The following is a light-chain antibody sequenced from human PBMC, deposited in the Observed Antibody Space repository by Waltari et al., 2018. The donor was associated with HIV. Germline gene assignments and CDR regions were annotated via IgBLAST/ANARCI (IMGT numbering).Light chain of an antibody. Sequence: QSVLTQPPSVSGPPGQRVTISCTGGSSNIGAGYDVHWYQQLPGTAPKPLTHDNIKRPACVPNRFTGSGTGKSASLEITGLQAEDEADYYCQSYDTRLSAWVFGGGTKLTVL. J-gene: IGLJ3*02. CDR3: QSYDTRLSAWV. CDR2: DNI. V-gene: IGLV1-40*01. CDR1: SSNIGAGYD.